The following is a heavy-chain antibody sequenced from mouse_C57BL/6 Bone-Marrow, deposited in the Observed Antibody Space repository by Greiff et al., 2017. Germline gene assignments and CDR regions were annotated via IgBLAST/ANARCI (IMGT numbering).Heavy chain of an antibody. Sequence: VKLMESGAELARPGASVKMSCKASGYTFTSYTMHWVKQRPGQGLEWIGYIKPSSGYTQYKQKFKDKANLTADKSSSTAYMQLSSLTSEDSAVYYCARRRKLGRGYAMDYWGQGTSVTVSS. CDR1: GYTFTSYT. CDR3: ARRRKLGRGYAMDY. CDR2: IKPSSGYT. V-gene: IGHV1-4*01. D-gene: IGHD4-1*01. J-gene: IGHJ4*01.